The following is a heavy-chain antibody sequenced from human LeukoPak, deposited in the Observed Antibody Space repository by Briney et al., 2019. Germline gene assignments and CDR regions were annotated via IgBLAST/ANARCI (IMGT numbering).Heavy chain of an antibody. J-gene: IGHJ4*02. D-gene: IGHD5-18*01. V-gene: IGHV3-53*01. CDR1: GFTVSSNY. Sequence: PGGSLRLSCAASGFTVSSNYMSWVRQAPGKGLEWVSVIYSGGSTYYADSVKGRFTISRDNSKNTLYLQMNSLRAEDTAVYYCARMGGSTWIQEYYFDYWGQGTLVTVSS. CDR3: ARMGGSTWIQEYYFDY. CDR2: IYSGGST.